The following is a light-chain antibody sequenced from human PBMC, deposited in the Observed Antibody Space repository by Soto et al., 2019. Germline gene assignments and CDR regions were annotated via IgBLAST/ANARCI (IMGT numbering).Light chain of an antibody. CDR3: SSYTSSSLVV. CDR2: EVS. J-gene: IGLJ2*01. Sequence: QSVLTQPASVSGSPGQSITISCTGTSSDVGGYNYVSWYQQHTGKAPKLMIYEVSNRPSGVSNRFSGSKSGNTASLTISGLQAEDEADYYCSSYTSSSLVVFGGGTKLTVL. V-gene: IGLV2-14*01. CDR1: SSDVGGYNY.